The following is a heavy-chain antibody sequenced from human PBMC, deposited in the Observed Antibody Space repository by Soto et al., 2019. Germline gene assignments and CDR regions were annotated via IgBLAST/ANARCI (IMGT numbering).Heavy chain of an antibody. V-gene: IGHV3-48*03. CDR2: ISSSGSTI. CDR1: GFTFSSYE. D-gene: IGHD3-22*01. Sequence: GGSLRLSCAASGFTFSSYEMNWVRQAPGKGLEWVSYISSSGSTIYYADSVKGRFTISRDNAKNSLYLQMNSLRAEDTAVYYCASKDSSGYYYAVDYWGQGTLVTVSS. J-gene: IGHJ4*02. CDR3: ASKDSSGYYYAVDY.